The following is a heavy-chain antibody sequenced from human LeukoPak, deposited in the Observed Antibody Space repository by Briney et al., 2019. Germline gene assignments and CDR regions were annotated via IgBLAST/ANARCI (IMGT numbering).Heavy chain of an antibody. J-gene: IGHJ4*02. CDR3: ASERPSSSWYDY. Sequence: ASVKVSCKASGYTFTSYYMHWVRQAPGQGLEWMGIINPSGGSTSYAQKFQGRVTLTRDTSTSTVYMELSSLRAEDTAVYFCASERPSSSWYDYWDQGTLVTVSS. D-gene: IGHD6-13*01. CDR2: INPSGGST. CDR1: GYTFTSYY. V-gene: IGHV1-46*01.